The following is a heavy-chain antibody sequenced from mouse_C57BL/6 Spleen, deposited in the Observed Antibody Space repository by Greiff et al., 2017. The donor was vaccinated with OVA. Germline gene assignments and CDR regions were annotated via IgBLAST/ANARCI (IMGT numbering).Heavy chain of an antibody. D-gene: IGHD2-3*01. J-gene: IGHJ1*03. CDR1: GYTFTSYW. Sequence: VQLQQPGAELVRPGSSVKLSCKASGYTFTSYWMAWVKQRPGQGLEWIGNIYPSDSETHYNQKFKDKATLTVDKSSSTAYMQLSSLTSEDSAVYYCARIDVGYFDVWGTGTTVTVSS. V-gene: IGHV1-61*01. CDR3: ARIDVGYFDV. CDR2: IYPSDSET.